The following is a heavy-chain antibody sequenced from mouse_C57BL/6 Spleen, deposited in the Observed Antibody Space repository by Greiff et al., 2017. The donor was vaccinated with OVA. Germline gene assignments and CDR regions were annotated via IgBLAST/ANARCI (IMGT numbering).Heavy chain of an antibody. CDR3: TRERDYPSLN. CDR2: IDPETGGT. CDR1: GYTFTDYE. D-gene: IGHD2-4*01. V-gene: IGHV1-15*01. J-gene: IGHJ2*01. Sequence: VQLQQSGAELVRPGASVTLSCKASGYTFTDYEMHWVEQTPVHGLEWIGAIDPETGGTAYNQKFKGKAILTADKSSSTAYMELRSLTSEDSAVYYCTRERDYPSLNWGQGTTLTVSS.